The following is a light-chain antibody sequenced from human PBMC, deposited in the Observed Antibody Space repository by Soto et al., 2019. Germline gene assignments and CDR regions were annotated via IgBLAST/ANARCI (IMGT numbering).Light chain of an antibody. J-gene: IGKJ1*01. Sequence: VLTQSPGTLSLSPGERATLSCRASQSVSSNLAWYQQKPGQAPRLLIYGASTRATGIPARFSGSGSGTEFTLTISSLQSEDFAVYYCQQYNKWPWTFGRGTKVDIK. CDR1: QSVSSN. CDR3: QQYNKWPWT. V-gene: IGKV3-15*01. CDR2: GAS.